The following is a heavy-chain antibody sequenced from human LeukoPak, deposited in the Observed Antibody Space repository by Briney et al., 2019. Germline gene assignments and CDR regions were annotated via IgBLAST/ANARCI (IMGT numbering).Heavy chain of an antibody. CDR1: GFTFSSYG. CDR2: IWYDGSNK. J-gene: IGHJ3*02. Sequence: GRSLRLSCAASGFTFSSYGMHWVRQAPGKGLEWVAVIWYDGSNKCYADSVKGRFTISRDNSKNTLYLQMNSLRAEDTAVYYCARYRSGWRAFDIWGQGTMVTVSS. V-gene: IGHV3-33*01. CDR3: ARYRSGWRAFDI. D-gene: IGHD6-25*01.